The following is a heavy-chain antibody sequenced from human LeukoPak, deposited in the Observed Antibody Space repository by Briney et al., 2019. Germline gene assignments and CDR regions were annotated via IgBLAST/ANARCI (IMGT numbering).Heavy chain of an antibody. Sequence: SETLSFTCTVSGGSISSSSYYWGWIRQPPGKGLEWIGSIYYSGSTYYNPSLKSRVTISVDTSKNQFSLKLSSVTAADTAVYYCARGGIGVLRFLEWLPPLYNWFDPWGQGTLVTVSS. V-gene: IGHV4-39*01. CDR3: ARGGIGVLRFLEWLPPLYNWFDP. CDR2: IYYSGST. J-gene: IGHJ5*02. D-gene: IGHD3-3*01. CDR1: GGSISSSSYY.